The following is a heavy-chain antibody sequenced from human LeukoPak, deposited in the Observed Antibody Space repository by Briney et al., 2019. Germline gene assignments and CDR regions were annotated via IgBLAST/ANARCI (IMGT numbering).Heavy chain of an antibody. D-gene: IGHD6-6*01. CDR1: GFTFSSYA. V-gene: IGHV3-30-3*01. CDR3: TTYMAARPDNFGF. J-gene: IGHJ4*02. Sequence: PGGSLRLSCAASGFTFSSYAMHWVRQAPGKGLEWVAVISYDGSNKYYADSVKGRFTISRDNSKNTLFLQMNSLKTEDTAFYYCTTYMAARPDNFGFWGQGTLVTVSS. CDR2: ISYDGSNK.